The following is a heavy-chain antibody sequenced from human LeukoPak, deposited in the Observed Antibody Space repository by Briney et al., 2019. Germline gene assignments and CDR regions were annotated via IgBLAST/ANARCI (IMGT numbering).Heavy chain of an antibody. Sequence: SETLSLTCTVSGGSISSYYWSWIRQPPGKGLEWVGYIYYSGSTNYNPSLKSRVTISVDTSKNQFSLKLSSVTAADTAVYYCARDGGYYYGMDVWGQGTTVTVSS. CDR3: ARDGGYYYGMDV. D-gene: IGHD3-3*01. CDR2: IYYSGST. V-gene: IGHV4-59*01. CDR1: GGSISSYY. J-gene: IGHJ6*02.